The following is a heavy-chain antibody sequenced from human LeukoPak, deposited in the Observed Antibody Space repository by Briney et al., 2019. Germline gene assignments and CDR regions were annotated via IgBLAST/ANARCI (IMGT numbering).Heavy chain of an antibody. CDR1: GGSISSYY. CDR3: ARGVFRGVIIP. V-gene: IGHV4-59*12. J-gene: IGHJ5*02. CDR2: IYYSGST. D-gene: IGHD3-10*01. Sequence: SETLSLTCTVSGGSISSYYWSWIRQPPGKGLEWIGYIYYSGSTNYNPSLKSRVTISVDRSKNQFSLKLSSVTAADTAVYYCARGVFRGVIIPWGQGTLVTVSS.